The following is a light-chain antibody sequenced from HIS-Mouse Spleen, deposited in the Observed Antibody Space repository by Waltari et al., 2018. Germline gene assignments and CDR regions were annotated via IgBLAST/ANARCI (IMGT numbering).Light chain of an antibody. V-gene: IGLV1-47*01. CDR3: AAWDDSLSGVV. Sequence: QSVLTQPPSASGTPGQRVTIPCSGSRSNIGSNYLSWYQQLPGTAPKLLIYRNNQRPSGVPDRFSGSKSGTSASLAISGLRSEDEADYYCAAWDDSLSGVVFGGGTKLTVL. CDR2: RNN. CDR1: RSNIGSNY. J-gene: IGLJ2*01.